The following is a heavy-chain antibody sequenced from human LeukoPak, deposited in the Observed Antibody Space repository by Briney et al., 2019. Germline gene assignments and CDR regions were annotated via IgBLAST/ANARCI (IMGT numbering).Heavy chain of an antibody. CDR3: ARDKAPHAFDI. CDR2: IYYSGST. Sequence: PSETLSLTCTVSGGSISSYYWSWIRQPPGKGLEWIGYIYYSGSTNYNPSLKSRVTISVDTSKNQFSLKLSSVTAADTAVYYCARDKAPHAFDIWGQGTMVTVSS. CDR1: GGSISSYY. V-gene: IGHV4-59*01. J-gene: IGHJ3*02.